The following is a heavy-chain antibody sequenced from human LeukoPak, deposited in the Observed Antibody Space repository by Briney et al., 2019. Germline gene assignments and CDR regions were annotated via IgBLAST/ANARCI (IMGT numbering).Heavy chain of an antibody. Sequence: GGSLRLSCADSGFTFSSYAMHWVRRAPGKGLGWVAVISYDGSNKYYADSVKGRFTISRDNSKNTLYLQMNSLRAEDTAVYYCARDHGRMVRGVIIGWGQGTLVTVSS. CDR2: ISYDGSNK. J-gene: IGHJ4*02. CDR1: GFTFSSYA. D-gene: IGHD3-10*01. CDR3: ARDHGRMVRGVIIG. V-gene: IGHV3-30-3*01.